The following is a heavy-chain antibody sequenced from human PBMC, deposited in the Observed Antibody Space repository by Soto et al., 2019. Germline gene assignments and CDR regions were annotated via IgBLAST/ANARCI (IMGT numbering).Heavy chain of an antibody. CDR1: GGSISRGDYY. V-gene: IGHV4-30-4*01. Sequence: PSETLSLTCAVSGGSISRGDYYWSWIRQPPGKGLEWIGYIYYSGSTYYNPSLKSRVTISVDTSKNQFSLKLSSVTAADTAVYYCARGSYYYDSSGYYHYFDYWGQGTPVTVSS. J-gene: IGHJ4*02. CDR2: IYYSGST. D-gene: IGHD3-22*01. CDR3: ARGSYYYDSSGYYHYFDY.